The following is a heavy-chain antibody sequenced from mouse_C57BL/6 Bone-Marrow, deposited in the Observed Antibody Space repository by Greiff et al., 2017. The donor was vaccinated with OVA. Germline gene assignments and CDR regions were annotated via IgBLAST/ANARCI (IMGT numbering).Heavy chain of an antibody. CDR3: VSNWDDY. CDR2: IRNKANNPAT. V-gene: IGHV6-6*01. Sequence: EVKVEESGGGLVQPGGSMKLSCAASGFTFSDAWMDWVRQSPEKGLEWVAEIRNKANNPATYYAESVKGRFTISREDSKRSIYLQMNSLRAEDTGIYYCVSNWDDYWGQGTTLTVSS. J-gene: IGHJ2*01. CDR1: GFTFSDAW. D-gene: IGHD4-1*01.